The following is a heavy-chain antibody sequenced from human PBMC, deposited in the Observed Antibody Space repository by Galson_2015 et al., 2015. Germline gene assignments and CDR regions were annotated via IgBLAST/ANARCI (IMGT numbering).Heavy chain of an antibody. Sequence: SLRLSCAVSGFPFTDYSMSWVRQAPGQGLEWVSFISSTSDYIHYADSVKGRFSISRDNSENSLYLQMNSLRAEDTAVYYCARDRPRAFALHGLGVGGQGTPGAVSS. D-gene: IGHD1-26*01. V-gene: IGHV3-21*01. CDR2: ISSTSDYI. J-gene: IGHJ6*02. CDR3: ARDRPRAFALHGLGV. CDR1: GFPFTDYS.